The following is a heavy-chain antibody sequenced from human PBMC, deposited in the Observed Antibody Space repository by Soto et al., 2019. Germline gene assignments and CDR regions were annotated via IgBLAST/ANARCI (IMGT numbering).Heavy chain of an antibody. CDR1: GFTLSDHY. CDR2: TKHKPGEYTT. V-gene: IGHV3-72*01. Sequence: EVQLVESGGGLVQPGRSLRLSCAASGFTLSDHYMDWVRQTPGKGLEWVGRTKHKPGEYTTEYAASVKGRFTISRDDSKSTLYLQMNSLKTEDTAVYYCACFISGVVHWGQGTLVTVSS. D-gene: IGHD3-3*01. J-gene: IGHJ4*02. CDR3: ACFISGVVH.